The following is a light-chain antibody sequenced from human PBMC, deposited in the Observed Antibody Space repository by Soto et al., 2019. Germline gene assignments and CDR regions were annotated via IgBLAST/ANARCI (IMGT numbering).Light chain of an antibody. V-gene: IGLV1-40*01. Sequence: QSALTQPPSVSGAPGQRVTISCNGSSSNIGAGYDVHWYQQFPGTAPKLLIYGNSNRPSGVPDRFSGSKSGTSVSLAITGLQAEDEADYYCQSYDSSLTLYVFGTGTKLTVL. CDR1: SSNIGAGYD. J-gene: IGLJ1*01. CDR2: GNS. CDR3: QSYDSSLTLYV.